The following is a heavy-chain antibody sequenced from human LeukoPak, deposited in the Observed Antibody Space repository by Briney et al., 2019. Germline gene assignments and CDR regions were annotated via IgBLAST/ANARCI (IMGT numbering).Heavy chain of an antibody. V-gene: IGHV4-30-4*01. D-gene: IGHD3-9*01. CDR3: ARALRYFDWLLDGYFDY. CDR2: IYYSGTT. CDR1: GGSISSGDSY. J-gene: IGHJ4*02. Sequence: SETLSLTCNVSGGSISSGDSYWSWIRQPPGKGLEWIGFIYYSGTTYYNPSLKSRLTISLDTSKNQFSLKLSSATAADTAVYYCARALRYFDWLLDGYFDYWGQGTLVTVSS.